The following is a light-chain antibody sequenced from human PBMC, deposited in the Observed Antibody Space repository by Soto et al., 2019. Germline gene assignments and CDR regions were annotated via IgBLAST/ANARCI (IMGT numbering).Light chain of an antibody. V-gene: IGLV1-51*02. CDR2: ENN. CDR3: GTWDSSLSAVV. CDR1: SSNIGNNY. J-gene: IGLJ2*01. Sequence: QSVFTQPPSVSAAPGQKVTISCSGSSSNIGNNYVSWYQKLPGTAPKLVMYENNKRPSEIPDRFSGSRSGTSATLVITGLQTVDEADYYCGTWDSSLSAVVVGGGTKLTVI.